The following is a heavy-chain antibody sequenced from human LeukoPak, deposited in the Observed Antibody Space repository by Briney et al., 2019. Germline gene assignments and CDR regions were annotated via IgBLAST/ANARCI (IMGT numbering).Heavy chain of an antibody. Sequence: GGSLRLSCAASGFTFSSYSMNWVRQAPGKGLEWVSSISSSSSYIYYADSVKGRFTISRDNAKNSLYLQMNSLRAEDTALYYCAKDTRIAAAGPFDYWGQGTLVTVSS. CDR1: GFTFSSYS. J-gene: IGHJ4*02. D-gene: IGHD6-13*01. CDR3: AKDTRIAAAGPFDY. V-gene: IGHV3-21*04. CDR2: ISSSSSYI.